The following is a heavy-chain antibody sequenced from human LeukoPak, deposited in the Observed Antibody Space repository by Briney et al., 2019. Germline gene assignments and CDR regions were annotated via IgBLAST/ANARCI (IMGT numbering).Heavy chain of an antibody. V-gene: IGHV4-59*01. D-gene: IGHD1-26*01. Sequence: SETLSLTCTVSGGSISSYYWSWIRQPPGKGLEWIGYIYYSGGTNYNPSLKSRVTISVDTSKNQFSLKLSSVTAADTAVYYCARDAGSPPPLYYYYGMDVWGQGTTVTVSS. CDR3: ARDAGSPPPLYYYYGMDV. CDR2: IYYSGGT. J-gene: IGHJ6*02. CDR1: GGSISSYY.